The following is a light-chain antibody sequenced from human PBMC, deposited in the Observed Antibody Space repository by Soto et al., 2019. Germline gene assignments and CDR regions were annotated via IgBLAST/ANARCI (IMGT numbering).Light chain of an antibody. J-gene: IGLJ2*01. Sequence: QSVLTQPASVSGSPGQSITISCTGTSTDIGSYNYVSWYQQHPGKAPKLIIYDVSIRPSGVSNRFSGSKSGNTASLTISGLQAEDEADYYCCSYTSNSTLGFFGAGTKLTVL. CDR2: DVS. CDR3: CSYTSNSTLGF. V-gene: IGLV2-14*03. CDR1: STDIGSYNY.